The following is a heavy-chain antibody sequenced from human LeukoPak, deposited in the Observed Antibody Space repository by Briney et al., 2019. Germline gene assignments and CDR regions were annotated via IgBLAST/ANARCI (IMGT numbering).Heavy chain of an antibody. CDR3: ARIAYSSSTDY. J-gene: IGHJ4*02. V-gene: IGHV4-39*07. CDR2: IYYSGRT. D-gene: IGHD6-6*01. Sequence: SETLSLTCTVSGVSISSSNYYWGWIRQPPGKGLECIGSIYYSGRTYYNPSFKSRVTISVNTSKNQFSLKLSSVTAADTAVYYCARIAYSSSTDYWGQGTLVTVSS. CDR1: GVSISSSNYY.